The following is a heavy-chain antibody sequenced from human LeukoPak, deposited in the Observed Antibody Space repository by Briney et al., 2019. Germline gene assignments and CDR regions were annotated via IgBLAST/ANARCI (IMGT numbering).Heavy chain of an antibody. Sequence: SETLSLTCTVSGGSISSYYWSWIRQPPGKGLEWIGYIYYSGSTNYNPSLKSRVTISVNTSKNQFSLKLSSVTAADTAVYYCASSPHSSGWYLYYFDYWGQGTLVTVSS. CDR2: IYYSGST. CDR1: GGSISSYY. CDR3: ASSPHSSGWYLYYFDY. D-gene: IGHD6-19*01. V-gene: IGHV4-59*12. J-gene: IGHJ4*02.